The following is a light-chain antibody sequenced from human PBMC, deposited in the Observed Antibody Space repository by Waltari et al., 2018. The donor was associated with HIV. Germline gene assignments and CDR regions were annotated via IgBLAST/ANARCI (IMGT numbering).Light chain of an antibody. V-gene: IGKV3-15*01. CDR3: LQYNNWPPWT. CDR1: QTIGSN. CDR2: GTS. J-gene: IGKJ1*01. Sequence: VSPGERATLSCRASQTIGSNLAWYQQKPGQAPRLLIYGTSTRATGIPARFSGLGSGTEFTLTISSLQSEDFAVYYCLQYNNWPPWTFGQGTKVEIK.